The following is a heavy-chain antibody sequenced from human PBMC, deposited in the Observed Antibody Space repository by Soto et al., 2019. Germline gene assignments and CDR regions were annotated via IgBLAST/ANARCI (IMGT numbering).Heavy chain of an antibody. Sequence: QVQLVQSGGEVKKPGASVKLSCTASGYTFTSYAISWVRQAPGQGLEWMGWISAYNGKTNYAQKVQGRVTMTTDTSTRTAYMYLRSLRSDDTAVYYCARGGDVNYYHGMDVWGQGTTVTVS. CDR3: ARGGDVNYYHGMDV. D-gene: IGHD5-12*01. V-gene: IGHV1-18*01. J-gene: IGHJ6*02. CDR1: GYTFTSYA. CDR2: ISAYNGKT.